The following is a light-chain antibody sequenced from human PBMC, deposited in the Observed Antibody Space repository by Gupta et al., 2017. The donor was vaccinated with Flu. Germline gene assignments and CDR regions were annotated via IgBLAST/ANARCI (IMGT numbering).Light chain of an antibody. Sequence: SAFVGDRVTITCRASQSITRWLAWYQQKPGKAPKLLIYKASSLESGVPSRFSGSGSGTEYTLTINSLQPDDFATYYCRQCNTASQNSFGQGTKLEIK. CDR1: QSITRW. J-gene: IGKJ2*03. V-gene: IGKV1-5*03. CDR3: RQCNTASQNS. CDR2: KAS.